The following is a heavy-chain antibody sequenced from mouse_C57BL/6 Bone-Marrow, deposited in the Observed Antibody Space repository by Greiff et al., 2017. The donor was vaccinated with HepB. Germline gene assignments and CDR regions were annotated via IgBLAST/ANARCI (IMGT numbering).Heavy chain of an antibody. D-gene: IGHD2-12*01. V-gene: IGHV7-1*01. J-gene: IGHJ2*01. CDR1: GFTFSDFY. CDR2: SRNKANDYTT. Sequence: EVKLMESGGGLVQSGRSLRLSCATSGFTFSDFYMEWVRQAPGKGLEWIAASRNKANDYTTEYSASVKGRFIVSRDTSQSILYLQMNALRAEDTAIYYCARDEVFDTTEHYFDYWGQGTTLTVSS. CDR3: ARDEVFDTTEHYFDY.